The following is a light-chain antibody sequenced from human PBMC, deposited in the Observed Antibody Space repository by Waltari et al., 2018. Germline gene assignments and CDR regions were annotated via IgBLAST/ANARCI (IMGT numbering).Light chain of an antibody. CDR1: SHYVGGSNY. V-gene: IGLV2-11*01. CDR2: DVT. CDR3: CSYAGSITFWV. J-gene: IGLJ3*02. Sequence: QSALTQPRPVSGSPGQSVTIPCPCTSHYVGGSNYVAWYQHHPGKAPKLIIYDVTKRPSGVPDRFSASKSDNTASRTISGLQAEDEADYYCCSYAGSITFWVFGGGTKLTVL.